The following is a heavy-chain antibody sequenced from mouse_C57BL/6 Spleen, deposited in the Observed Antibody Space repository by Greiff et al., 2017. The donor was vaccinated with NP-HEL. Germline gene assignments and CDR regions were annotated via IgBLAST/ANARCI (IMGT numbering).Heavy chain of an antibody. CDR1: GFTFSSYA. J-gene: IGHJ4*01. CDR2: ISSGGDYI. CDR3: TRDEEDYAMDY. Sequence: EVKLQESGEGLVKPGGSLKLSCAASGFTFSSYAMSWVRQTPEKRLEWVAYISSGGDYIYYADTVKGRFTISRDNARNTLYLQMSSLKSEDTARYYCTRDEEDYAMDYWGQGTSVTVAS. V-gene: IGHV5-9-1*02.